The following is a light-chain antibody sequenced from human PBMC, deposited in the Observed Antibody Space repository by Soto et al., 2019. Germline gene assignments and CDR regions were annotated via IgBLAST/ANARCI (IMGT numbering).Light chain of an antibody. CDR2: EVN. CDR3: TSYAGSNNPVV. J-gene: IGLJ3*02. V-gene: IGLV2-8*01. Sequence: QFVLTQPPSASGSPGQSVTISCTGTSSDVGSYNYVSWYQQHPDKAPKLIIYEVNERPSGVPDRFSGSKSGNTASLTVSGLQADDEADYYCTSYAGSNNPVVFGGGTKLTVL. CDR1: SSDVGSYNY.